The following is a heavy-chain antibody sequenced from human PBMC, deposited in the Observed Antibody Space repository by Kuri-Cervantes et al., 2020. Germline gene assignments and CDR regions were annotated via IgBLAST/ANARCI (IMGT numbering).Heavy chain of an antibody. J-gene: IGHJ6*04. D-gene: IGHD3-10*01. CDR2: IYTTGST. Sequence: SETLSLTCTVYGEPFTGYYWTWIRQPPGKGLEWIGRIYTTGSTNYNPSLKSRVTISVDKSKNQFSLKLNSVTVADTAVYYCARGDYYGSLDVWGKGTTVTVSS. CDR1: GEPFTGYY. CDR3: ARGDYYGSLDV. V-gene: IGHV4-4*07.